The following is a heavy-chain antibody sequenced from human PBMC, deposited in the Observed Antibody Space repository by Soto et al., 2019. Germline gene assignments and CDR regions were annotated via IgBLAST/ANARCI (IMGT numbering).Heavy chain of an antibody. Sequence: SETLSLTCTVSGGSISSYCWSWIRQPPGKGLEWIGYIYYSGSTNYNPSLKSRVTISVDTSKNQFSLKLSSVTAADTAVYYWARLYCSSTSCRVDYWGQGSLGTVSS. V-gene: IGHV4-59*01. CDR1: GGSISSYC. CDR3: ARLYCSSTSCRVDY. J-gene: IGHJ4*02. CDR2: IYYSGST. D-gene: IGHD2-2*01.